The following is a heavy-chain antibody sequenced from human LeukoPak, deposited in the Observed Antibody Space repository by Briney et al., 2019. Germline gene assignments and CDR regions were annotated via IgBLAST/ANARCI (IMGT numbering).Heavy chain of an antibody. J-gene: IGHJ4*02. CDR2: IYNSGST. Sequence: NPSETLSLTCTVSGGSIGHYYWTWIRQPAGKGLEWIGRIYNSGSTRCNPSLKSRVTMSVDTSQNQFSLKLSSVTAADTVMYYCAREDSTGWYGVDYWSQGTLVTVSS. CDR1: GGSIGHYY. V-gene: IGHV4-4*07. D-gene: IGHD6-19*01. CDR3: AREDSTGWYGVDY.